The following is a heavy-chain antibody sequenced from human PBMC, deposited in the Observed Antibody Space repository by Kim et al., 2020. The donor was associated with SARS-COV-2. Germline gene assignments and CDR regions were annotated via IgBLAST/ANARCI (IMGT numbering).Heavy chain of an antibody. CDR3: ARTSYDYYGMDV. Sequence: YSPSFQGQVTISADKSISTAYLQWSSLKASDTAMYYCARTSYDYYGMDVWGQGTTVTVSS. V-gene: IGHV5-51*01. J-gene: IGHJ6*02.